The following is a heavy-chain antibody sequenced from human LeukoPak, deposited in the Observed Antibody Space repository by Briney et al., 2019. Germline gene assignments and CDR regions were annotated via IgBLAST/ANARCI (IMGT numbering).Heavy chain of an antibody. V-gene: IGHV3-23*01. CDR1: GFTFSSYG. D-gene: IGHD2-2*01. J-gene: IGHJ4*02. CDR2: ISGSGGST. CDR3: AKDRWDIVVVPAARSGDYFDY. Sequence: GGSLRLSCAASGFTFSSYGMSWVRHAPRKGLEWVSAISGSGGSTYYADSVKGRFTISRDNSKNTLYLQMNSLRAEDTAVYYCAKDRWDIVVVPAARSGDYFDYWGQGTLVTVSS.